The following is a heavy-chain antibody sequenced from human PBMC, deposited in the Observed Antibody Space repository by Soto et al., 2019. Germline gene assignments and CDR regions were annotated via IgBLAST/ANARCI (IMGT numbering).Heavy chain of an antibody. J-gene: IGHJ3*02. D-gene: IGHD1-1*01. CDR2: ILVGGSP. Sequence: GGSLRLSCAVSGFICSSYDMSWVRQAPGKGLECVSTILVGGSPHYEDSVKGRFTISRDTSKNTVYLQMNSLTAGDTAVYYCAKATATSGGAFEIYGQGAMVTV. CDR3: AKATATSGGAFEI. V-gene: IGHV3-23*01. CDR1: GFICSSYD.